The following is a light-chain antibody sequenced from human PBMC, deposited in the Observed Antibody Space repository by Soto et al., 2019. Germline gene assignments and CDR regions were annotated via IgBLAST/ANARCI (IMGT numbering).Light chain of an antibody. Sequence: EIVLTQSPATLSLSPGERATLSCRATQSVSTFLAWYQQKPGQAPRLLIYDASKRATGIPTRFSGSGSGTDFTLTISSLEPDDFAVYYCQQRINWPLTFGGGTKVEIK. CDR1: QSVSTF. V-gene: IGKV3-11*01. CDR2: DAS. J-gene: IGKJ4*01. CDR3: QQRINWPLT.